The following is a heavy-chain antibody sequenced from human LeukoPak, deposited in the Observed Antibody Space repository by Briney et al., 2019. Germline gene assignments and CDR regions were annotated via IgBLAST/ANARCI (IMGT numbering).Heavy chain of an antibody. CDR2: INHSGST. D-gene: IGHD5-12*01. Sequence: SETLSLTCAVYGGSFSGYYWSWIRQPPGKGLEWIGEINHSGSTNYNPSLKSRVTISVDTSKNQFSLKLSSVTTADTAVYYCARQIRWLRYWFDPWGQGTLVTVSS. CDR3: ARQIRWLRYWFDP. V-gene: IGHV4-34*01. J-gene: IGHJ5*02. CDR1: GGSFSGYY.